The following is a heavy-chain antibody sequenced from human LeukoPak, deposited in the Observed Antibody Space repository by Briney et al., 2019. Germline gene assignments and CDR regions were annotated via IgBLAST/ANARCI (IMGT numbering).Heavy chain of an antibody. CDR3: ARAPALGYCSSTSCYRGGFDY. CDR1: GTSFRSYY. V-gene: IGHV4-34*01. J-gene: IGHJ4*02. D-gene: IGHD2-2*02. Sequence: SETLSLTCAVSGTSFRSYYWNWIRQPPGKGLEWIGEINHSGSTNYNPSLKSRVTISVDTSKNQFSLKLSSVTAADTAVYYCARAPALGYCSSTSCYRGGFDYWGQGTLVTVSS. CDR2: INHSGST.